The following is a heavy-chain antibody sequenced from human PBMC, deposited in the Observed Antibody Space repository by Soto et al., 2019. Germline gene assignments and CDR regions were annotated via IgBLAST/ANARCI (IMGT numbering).Heavy chain of an antibody. CDR2: INSDGSST. CDR3: ARVIVVAGFDY. Sequence: GGSLRLSXAASGFTFSSYWMHWVRQAPGKGLVWVSRINSDGSSTSYADSVKGRFTISRDNAKNTLYLQMNSLRAEDTAVYYCARVIVVAGFDYWGQGTLVTVSS. D-gene: IGHD2-2*01. CDR1: GFTFSSYW. J-gene: IGHJ4*02. V-gene: IGHV3-74*01.